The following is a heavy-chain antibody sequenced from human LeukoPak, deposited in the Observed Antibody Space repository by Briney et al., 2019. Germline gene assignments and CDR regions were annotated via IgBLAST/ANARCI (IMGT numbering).Heavy chain of an antibody. Sequence: GGSLRLSCAASGLTFSSQAINWVRQAPGKGLEWVSGISGSGGSIYYADSVKGRFTISRDNSQNTLYLQMNSLRAEDTAVYYCAKDLNYYYYGMDVWGKGTTVTVSS. CDR3: AKDLNYYYYGMDV. V-gene: IGHV3-23*01. J-gene: IGHJ6*04. CDR1: GLTFSSQA. CDR2: ISGSGGSI.